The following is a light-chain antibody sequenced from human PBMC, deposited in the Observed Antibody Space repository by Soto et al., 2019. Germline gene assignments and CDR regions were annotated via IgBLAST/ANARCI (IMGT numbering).Light chain of an antibody. Sequence: QSALTQSPSASGTPGQRVTISCSGSASTIGRNYVYWYQQLPGTAPKLLIYRNSQRPSGVPDRFSGSKSGTSASLAISGLGSEDGADYSGAEWDDTLSGLYVLGAGTKVTVL. CDR3: AEWDDTLSGLYV. CDR2: RNS. V-gene: IGLV1-47*01. CDR1: ASTIGRNY. J-gene: IGLJ1*01.